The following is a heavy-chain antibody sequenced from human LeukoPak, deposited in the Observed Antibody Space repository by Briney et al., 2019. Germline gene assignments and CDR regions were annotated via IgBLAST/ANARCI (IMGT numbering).Heavy chain of an antibody. CDR2: IYYSGST. V-gene: IGHV4-61*01. Sequence: SETLSLTCTVSGGSVSSGSYYWSWIRQPPGTGLEWIGYIYYSGSTNYNPSLKSRVTISVDTSKNQFSLKLSSVTAADTAVYYCARDGGGFLEWLWPPYYYYGMDVWGQGTTVTGSS. CDR1: GGSVSSGSYY. CDR3: ARDGGGFLEWLWPPYYYYGMDV. D-gene: IGHD3-3*01. J-gene: IGHJ6*02.